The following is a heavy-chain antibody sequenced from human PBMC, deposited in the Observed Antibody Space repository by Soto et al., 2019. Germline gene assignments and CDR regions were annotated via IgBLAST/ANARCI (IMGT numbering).Heavy chain of an antibody. CDR1: GYTLTELS. CDR2: FDPEDGET. Sequence: EASVKVSCKVSGYTLTELSMHWVRQAPGKGLEWMGGFDPEDGETIYAQKFQGRVTMTEDTSTDTAYMELSSLRSEDTAVYYCARDLGRTTGTTFDPWGQGTLVTVSS. V-gene: IGHV1-24*01. D-gene: IGHD1-1*01. J-gene: IGHJ5*02. CDR3: ARDLGRTTGTTFDP.